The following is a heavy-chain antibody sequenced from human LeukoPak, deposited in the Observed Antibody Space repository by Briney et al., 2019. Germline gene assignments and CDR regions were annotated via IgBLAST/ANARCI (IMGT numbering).Heavy chain of an antibody. V-gene: IGHV1-24*01. J-gene: IGHJ4*02. D-gene: IGHD1-26*01. CDR1: GYTLTELS. Sequence: GASVKVSCRVSGYTLTELSMHWVRQAPGKGLEWMGGFDPEDGETIYAQKFQGRVSMTEDTSTDTAYMELSSLRSEDTAVYYCATVGIRLGATAIPYYFDYWGQGTLVTVSS. CDR2: FDPEDGET. CDR3: ATVGIRLGATAIPYYFDY.